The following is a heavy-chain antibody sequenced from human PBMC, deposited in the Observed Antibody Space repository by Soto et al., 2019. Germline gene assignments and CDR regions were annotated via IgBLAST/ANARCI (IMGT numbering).Heavy chain of an antibody. CDR2: IKSKTDGGTT. V-gene: IGHV3-15*01. CDR3: TTDPGVPSKHHVDV. J-gene: IGHJ6*02. D-gene: IGHD2-2*01. CDR1: GFTFSNAW. Sequence: EVQLVESGGCMVKPGGSIRLSCAASGFTFSNAWMSWVLQAPGKGLAWVGRIKSKTDGGTTDYAAPVKGRFTISRDDSKNTLYLQMNSLKTEDTAVYYCTTDPGVPSKHHVDVWGQGTTVTVSS.